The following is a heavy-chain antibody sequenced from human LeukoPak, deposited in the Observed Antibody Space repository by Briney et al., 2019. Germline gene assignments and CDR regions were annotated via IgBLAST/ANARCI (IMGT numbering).Heavy chain of an antibody. CDR2: ISDTGGST. CDR1: GFTFRSYA. D-gene: IGHD3-22*01. J-gene: IGHJ4*02. Sequence: GGSLRLSCAASGFTFRSYAMNLVRQAPGKGLEWVSVISDTGGSTYYAASVKGRFTISRDNSKNTLYLQMNSLRAEDTAVYYCAKTYYSDSFDYWGRGTLVTVSS. V-gene: IGHV3-23*01. CDR3: AKTYYSDSFDY.